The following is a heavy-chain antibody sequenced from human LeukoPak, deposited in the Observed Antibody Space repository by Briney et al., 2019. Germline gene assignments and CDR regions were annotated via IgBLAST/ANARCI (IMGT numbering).Heavy chain of an antibody. CDR3: ARTELGYYDILTGYYPYYYGMDV. J-gene: IGHJ6*02. D-gene: IGHD3-9*01. CDR2: IYHSGST. CDR1: GGSISSGGYS. Sequence: PSQTLSLTCAVSGGSISSGGYSWSWIRQPPGKGLEWIGYIYHSGSTYYNPSLKSRVTISVDRSKNQFSLKLSSVTAADTAVYYCARTELGYYDILTGYYPYYYGMDVWGQGTTVTVSS. V-gene: IGHV4-30-2*01.